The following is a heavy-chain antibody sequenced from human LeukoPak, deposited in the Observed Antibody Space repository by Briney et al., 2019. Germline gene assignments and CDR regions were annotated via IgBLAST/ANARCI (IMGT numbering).Heavy chain of an antibody. Sequence: GGSLRLSCAASGFTFSSYWMSRVRQAPGKGLEWVADIKEDGSEKYYVDSVKGRFTISRDNAKNSLYLQMNSLRAEDTAVYYCALNPDYYGSGSFDYWGQGTLVTVSS. V-gene: IGHV3-7*01. D-gene: IGHD3-10*01. CDR1: GFTFSSYW. J-gene: IGHJ4*02. CDR3: ALNPDYYGSGSFDY. CDR2: IKEDGSEK.